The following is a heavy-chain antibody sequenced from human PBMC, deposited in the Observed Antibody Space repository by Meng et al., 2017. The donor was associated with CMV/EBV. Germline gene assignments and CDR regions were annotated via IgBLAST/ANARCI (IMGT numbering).Heavy chain of an antibody. V-gene: IGHV4-39*01. CDR1: GGSISSSSYY. J-gene: IGHJ5*02. Sequence: SETLSLTCTVSGGSISSSSYYRGWIRQPPGKGLEWIGSIYYSGSTYYNPSLKSRVTISVDTSKNQFSLKLSSVTAADTAVYYCARRHSGSYYFDPWGQGTLVTVSS. CDR2: IYYSGST. CDR3: ARRHSGSYYFDP. D-gene: IGHD1-26*01.